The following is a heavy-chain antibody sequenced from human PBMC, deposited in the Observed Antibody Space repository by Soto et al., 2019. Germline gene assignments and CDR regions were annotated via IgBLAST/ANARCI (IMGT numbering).Heavy chain of an antibody. Sequence: QVQLVQSGAEEKKPGASVKVSCKASGYTFTSYGMHWVRQAPGQRLEWMGWINAGNGNTKYSQKFQGRVTITRDTPASTAYMELRSLRSEDTAVYYCARGLGGARTYFDYWGQGTLVTVSS. CDR3: ARGLGGARTYFDY. D-gene: IGHD3-10*01. V-gene: IGHV1-3*05. CDR2: INAGNGNT. CDR1: GYTFTSYG. J-gene: IGHJ4*02.